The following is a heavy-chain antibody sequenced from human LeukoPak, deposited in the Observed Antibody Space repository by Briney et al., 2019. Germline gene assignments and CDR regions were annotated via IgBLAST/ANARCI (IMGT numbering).Heavy chain of an antibody. Sequence: MPSETLSLTCTVSGGSISSYYWSWIRQPPGKGLEWIGYIYYSGSTYYNPSLKSRVTISVDTSKNQFSLKLSSVTAADTAVYYCARGVRGPFDPWGQGTLVTVSS. J-gene: IGHJ5*02. CDR3: ARGVRGPFDP. CDR2: IYYSGST. V-gene: IGHV4-59*08. CDR1: GGSISSYY. D-gene: IGHD3-10*01.